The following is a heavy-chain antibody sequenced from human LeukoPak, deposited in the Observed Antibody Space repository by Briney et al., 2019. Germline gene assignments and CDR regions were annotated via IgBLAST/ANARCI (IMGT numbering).Heavy chain of an antibody. Sequence: GGSLRLSFAASGFTFSSYSMNWVRQAPGKGLEWVSYISSSSTIYYADSVKGRFTISRDNAKNSLYLQMNSLRAEDTAVYYCARVTIVVDYWGQGTLVTVSS. CDR2: ISSSSTI. D-gene: IGHD3-22*01. J-gene: IGHJ4*02. CDR3: ARVTIVVDY. CDR1: GFTFSSYS. V-gene: IGHV3-48*04.